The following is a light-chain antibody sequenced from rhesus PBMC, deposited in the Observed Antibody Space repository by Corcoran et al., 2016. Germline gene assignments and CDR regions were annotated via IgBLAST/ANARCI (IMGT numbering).Light chain of an antibody. V-gene: IGKV1-28*03. CDR3: LQHNSYPYS. CDR1: QGISSY. J-gene: IGKJ2*01. Sequence: DIQMTQSPSSLSASVGDTVTITCRASQGISSYLNWFQQKPGKAPKLQIYDASSLESGVPSRFSGSGSGTDFTLTIRSLQPEYFAAYYCLQHNSYPYSFGQGTKVEIK. CDR2: DAS.